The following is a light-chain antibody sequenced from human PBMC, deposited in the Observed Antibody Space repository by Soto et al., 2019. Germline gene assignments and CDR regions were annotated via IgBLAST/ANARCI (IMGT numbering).Light chain of an antibody. CDR1: QSVSSY. J-gene: IGKJ1*01. V-gene: IGKV3-11*01. CDR3: QQRSNRPFRWT. Sequence: EIVLTQSPATLSLSPGERATLSCRASQSVSSYLAWYQQKPGQAPRLLIYDASNRATGIPARFSGSGSGTDFTLTISSLVPEDFAVDYCQQRSNRPFRWTLGQGTKVEIK. CDR2: DAS.